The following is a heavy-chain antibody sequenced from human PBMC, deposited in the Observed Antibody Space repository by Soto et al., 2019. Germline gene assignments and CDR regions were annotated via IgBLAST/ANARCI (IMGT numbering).Heavy chain of an antibody. CDR1: GFTVSSNY. J-gene: IGHJ4*02. CDR3: ARDPREYYFDY. CDR2: IYSGGST. V-gene: IGHV3-53*01. Sequence: PGGSLRLSCAASGFTVSSNYMSWVRQAPGKGLEWVSVIYSGGSTYYADSVKGRFTISRDNAKNSLYLQMNSLRAEDTAVYYCARDPREYYFDYWGQGTLVTVSS.